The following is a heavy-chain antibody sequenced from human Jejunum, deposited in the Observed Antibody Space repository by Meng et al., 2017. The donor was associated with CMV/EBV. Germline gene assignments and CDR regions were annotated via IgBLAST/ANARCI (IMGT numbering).Heavy chain of an antibody. CDR2: ISSYNSHI. CDR1: FTSFS. CDR3: ATLISTPDYDYYYGMDV. Sequence: FTSFSMNWVRQAPGKGLEWVSSISSYNSHIYYADSVKGRFTISRDNAKNSLCLQMNSLGTEDTAVYYCATLISTPDYDYYYGMDVWGQGTTVTVSS. D-gene: IGHD3-10*01. V-gene: IGHV3-21*01. J-gene: IGHJ6*02.